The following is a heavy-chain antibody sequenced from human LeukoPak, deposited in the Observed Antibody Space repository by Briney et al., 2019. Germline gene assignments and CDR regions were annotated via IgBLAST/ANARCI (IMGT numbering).Heavy chain of an antibody. Sequence: SETLSLTCAVSGNSLSRSYYWGWIRQPPGKGLEWVGNIYHSGGTYYNPSLKSRVAISVDTSRNQFSLRLNSVTTADTAVYYCARDWDGFDIWGQGTVVTVSS. CDR3: ARDWDGFDI. CDR2: IYHSGGT. J-gene: IGHJ3*02. CDR1: GNSLSRSYY. V-gene: IGHV4-38-2*02.